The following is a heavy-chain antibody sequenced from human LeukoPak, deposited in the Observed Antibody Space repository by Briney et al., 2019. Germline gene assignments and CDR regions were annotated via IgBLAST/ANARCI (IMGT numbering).Heavy chain of an antibody. CDR3: ARDFSRSGYDP. Sequence: GGSLRLSCGASEFTFSNYHMSWIRQAPWKGLEWVSHSSSSGDSICYADSVKGRFTISRDNAKNSLYLQMSSLRAEDTAIYYCARDFSRSGYDPWGQGTLVSVSS. CDR2: SSSSGDSI. D-gene: IGHD5-12*01. J-gene: IGHJ5*02. V-gene: IGHV3-11*01. CDR1: EFTFSNYH.